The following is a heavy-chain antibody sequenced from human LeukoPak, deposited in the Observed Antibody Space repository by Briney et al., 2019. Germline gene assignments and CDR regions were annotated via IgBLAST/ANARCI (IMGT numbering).Heavy chain of an antibody. V-gene: IGHV4-61*10. CDR2: IYYLGTT. D-gene: IGHD3-3*01. CDR1: GGSISSGSYY. Sequence: SETLSLTCTVSGGSISSGSYYYSWIRQPAGKGLEWIGHIYYLGTTTYNPSLKSRVTISVDTSKNQFTLKVRSVTAADTGVYFCARKGLRPLEWLSEYFFDYWGQGTLVSVAS. J-gene: IGHJ4*02. CDR3: ARKGLRPLEWLSEYFFDY.